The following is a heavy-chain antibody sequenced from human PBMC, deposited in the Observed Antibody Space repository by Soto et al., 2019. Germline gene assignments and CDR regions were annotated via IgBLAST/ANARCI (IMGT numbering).Heavy chain of an antibody. J-gene: IGHJ4*02. D-gene: IGHD4-17*01. CDR2: IWYDGSNK. Sequence: QVQLVESGGGVVQPGRSLRLSCAASGFTFSSYGMHWVRQAPGKGLEWVAVIWYDGSNKYYADSVKGRFTISRDNSKNTLYLQMNSLRAEDTAVYSCARDNLSADYWTNPFDYWGQGTLVTVSS. CDR3: ARDNLSADYWTNPFDY. CDR1: GFTFSSYG. V-gene: IGHV3-33*01.